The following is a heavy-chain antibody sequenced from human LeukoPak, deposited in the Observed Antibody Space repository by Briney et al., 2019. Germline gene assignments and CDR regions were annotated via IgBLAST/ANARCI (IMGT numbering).Heavy chain of an antibody. V-gene: IGHV1-18*01. CDR1: GYTFTSYG. J-gene: IGHJ4*02. CDR2: ISAYNGNT. D-gene: IGHD3-22*01. Sequence: ASVKVSCKASGYTFTSYGISWVRQAPGQGLEWMGWISAYNGNTNYAQKLQGRVTMPTDTSTSTAYMELSSRRSEDTAVYYCARGGDSSGYSLDYWGQGTLVTVSS. CDR3: ARGGDSSGYSLDY.